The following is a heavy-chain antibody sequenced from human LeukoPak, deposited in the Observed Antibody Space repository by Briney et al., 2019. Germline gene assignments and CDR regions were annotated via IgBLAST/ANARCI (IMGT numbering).Heavy chain of an antibody. CDR1: GFTFSSYA. V-gene: IGHV3-23*01. Sequence: PGGSLRLSCAASGFTFSSYAMTWVRQAPGKGLEWVSSISGSGGSTYHTDSVKGRFIISRDNSKNTMYLQMNSLRAEDTAVYYCAKAGHPPAYCSSCSCCMGSWGQGTLVTVSS. D-gene: IGHD2-2*01. CDR3: AKAGHPPAYCSSCSCCMGS. J-gene: IGHJ5*02. CDR2: ISGSGGST.